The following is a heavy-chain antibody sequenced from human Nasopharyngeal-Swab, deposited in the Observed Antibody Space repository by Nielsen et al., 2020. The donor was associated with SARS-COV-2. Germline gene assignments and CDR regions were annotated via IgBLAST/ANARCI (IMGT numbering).Heavy chain of an antibody. CDR3: AKGGYSGYDPLGMDV. CDR2: ISYDGSNK. D-gene: IGHD5-12*01. J-gene: IGHJ6*02. Sequence: WTRQPPGKGLEWVAVISYDGSNKYYADSVKGRFTISRDNSKNTLYLQMNSLRAEDTAVYYCAKGGYSGYDPLGMDVWGQGTTVTVSS. V-gene: IGHV3-30*18.